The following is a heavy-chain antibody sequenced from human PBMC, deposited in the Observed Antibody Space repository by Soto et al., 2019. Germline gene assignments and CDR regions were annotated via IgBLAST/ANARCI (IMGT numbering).Heavy chain of an antibody. V-gene: IGHV1-2*04. CDR3: AREYCSSTSCYWFDP. J-gene: IGHJ5*02. CDR2: INPNSGGT. Sequence: SVKVSCKASGYTFTGYYMHWVRQAPGQGLEWMGWINPNSGGTNYAQKFQGWVTMTRDTSISTAYMELSRLRSDDTAVYYCAREYCSSTSCYWFDPWGQGTLVTVSS. CDR1: GYTFTGYY. D-gene: IGHD2-2*01.